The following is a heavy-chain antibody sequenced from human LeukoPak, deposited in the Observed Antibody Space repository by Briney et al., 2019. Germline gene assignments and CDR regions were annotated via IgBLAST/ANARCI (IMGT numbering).Heavy chain of an antibody. D-gene: IGHD1-26*01. CDR1: GFTFSSYA. CDR3: ARDREVLGHDAFDI. J-gene: IGHJ3*02. CDR2: ISYDGSNK. Sequence: GRSVRLSCAASGFTFSSYAMHWVRQAPGKGLEWVAVISYDGSNKYYADSEKGRSTISRDNSKNTLYLQMNSLRAEDTAVYYCARDREVLGHDAFDIWGQGTMVTVSS. V-gene: IGHV3-30*04.